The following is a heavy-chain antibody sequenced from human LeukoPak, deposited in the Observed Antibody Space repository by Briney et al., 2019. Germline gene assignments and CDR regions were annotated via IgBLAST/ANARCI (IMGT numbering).Heavy chain of an antibody. J-gene: IGHJ5*02. D-gene: IGHD3-22*01. V-gene: IGHV1-18*01. CDR2: ISAYNGNT. CDR1: GYTFTSYG. CDR3: ARDPVKYYDSSLNWFDP. Sequence: ASVKVSCTASGYTFTSYGISWVRQAPGQGLEWMGWISAYNGNTNYAQKLQGRVTMTTDTSTSTAYMELRSLRSDDTAVYYCARDPVKYYDSSLNWFDPWGQGTLVTVSS.